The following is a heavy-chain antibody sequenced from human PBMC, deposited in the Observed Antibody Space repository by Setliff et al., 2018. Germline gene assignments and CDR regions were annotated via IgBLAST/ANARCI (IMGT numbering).Heavy chain of an antibody. CDR3: ARAGGYYGSGSYYNDGWFDP. CDR2: IYTSGTA. V-gene: IGHV4-4*09. D-gene: IGHD3-10*01. J-gene: IGHJ5*02. CDR1: GGSLNNYY. Sequence: KTSETLSLTCTVSGGSLNNYYRTWIRQPPGKGLEWIGYIYTSGTAIYNPSLRSRVTISVDMSKKQFSLRLSSVTAADTAVYYCARAGGYYGSGSYYNDGWFDPWGQGTLGTAPQ.